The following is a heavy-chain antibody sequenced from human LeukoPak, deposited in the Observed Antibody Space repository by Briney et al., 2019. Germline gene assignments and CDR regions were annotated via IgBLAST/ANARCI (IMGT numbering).Heavy chain of an antibody. V-gene: IGHV3-15*01. CDR2: IKSKPDGGTT. J-gene: IGHJ4*02. D-gene: IGHD2/OR15-2a*01. CDR1: GFTFSNVW. Sequence: PGGSLRLSCAASGFTFSNVWMNWVRQAPGKGLEWVGRIKSKPDGGTTDYAAPVKGRFSISRDDSINTLYLQISSLKTDDTAVYYCTTEIDWGQGTLVTVSS. CDR3: TTEID.